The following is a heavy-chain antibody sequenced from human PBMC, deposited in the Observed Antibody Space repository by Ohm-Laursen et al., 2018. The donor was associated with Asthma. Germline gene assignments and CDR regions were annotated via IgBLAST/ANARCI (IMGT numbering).Heavy chain of an antibody. CDR1: GFTFSSHA. Sequence: SLRLSCAASGFTFSSHAMHWVRQAPGKGLEWVTVISDDGSRRFYADSVTGRFTISRDNSQNTLYVQLNSLRAEDTAVYYCAREDYYGSGSCDSWGQGTLVTVSS. CDR2: ISDDGSRR. V-gene: IGHV3-30*03. CDR3: AREDYYGSGSCDS. D-gene: IGHD3-10*01. J-gene: IGHJ4*02.